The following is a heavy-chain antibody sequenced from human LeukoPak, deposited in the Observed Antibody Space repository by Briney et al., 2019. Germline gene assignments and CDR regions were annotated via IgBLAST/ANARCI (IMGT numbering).Heavy chain of an antibody. CDR3: ARDRAYYYDSSGYFSPGEYFQH. CDR1: GGSISSSSYY. Sequence: SETLSLTCTVSGGSISSSSYYWGWIRQPPGKGLEWIGSIYYSGSTYYNPSLKSRVTISVDTSKNQFSLKLSSVTAADTAVYYCARDRAYYYDSSGYFSPGEYFQHWGQGTLVTVSS. CDR2: IYYSGST. D-gene: IGHD3-22*01. J-gene: IGHJ1*01. V-gene: IGHV4-39*07.